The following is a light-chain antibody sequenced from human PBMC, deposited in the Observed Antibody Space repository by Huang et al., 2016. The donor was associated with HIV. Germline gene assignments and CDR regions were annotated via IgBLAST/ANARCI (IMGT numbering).Light chain of an antibody. J-gene: IGKJ4*01. CDR3: QQYNNWPPLLT. V-gene: IGKV3-15*01. CDR1: QSIKNN. CDR2: GSS. Sequence: EIVLTQSPATLSLSPGERAALSCRATQSIKNNFAWYQQKPGQSPRLLIYGSSTRATGIPARFRGSGSGTECTLTINSLPSEDFAIYYCQQYNNWPPLLTFGGGTKVEIK.